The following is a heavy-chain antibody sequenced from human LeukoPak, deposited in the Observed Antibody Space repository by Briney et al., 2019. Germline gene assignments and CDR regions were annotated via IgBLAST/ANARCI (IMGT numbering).Heavy chain of an antibody. V-gene: IGHV1-46*01. CDR2: INPSGGST. J-gene: IGHJ4*02. Sequence: ASVKVSCKASGYTFTSYYMHWVRQAPGQGLEWMGIINPSGGSTSYAQKFQGRVTMTRDTSTSTVYTELSSLRSEDTAVYYCAGGWNIVVVTATNFDYWGQGTLVTVSS. CDR1: GYTFTSYY. D-gene: IGHD2-21*02. CDR3: AGGWNIVVVTATNFDY.